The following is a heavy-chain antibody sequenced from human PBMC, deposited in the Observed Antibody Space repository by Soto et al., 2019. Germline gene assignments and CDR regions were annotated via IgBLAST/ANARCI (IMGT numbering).Heavy chain of an antibody. CDR2: INSDGSST. D-gene: IGHD6-13*01. V-gene: IGHV3-74*01. CDR3: ARGCIAAATSLGRWFDP. Sequence: EVQLVESGGGLVQPGGSLRLSCAASGFTFSSYWMHWVRQAPGKGLVWVSRINSDGSSTSYADSVKGRFTISRDNAKKTLYLQMNSLRAEDTAVYYCARGCIAAATSLGRWFDPWGQGILVTVSS. J-gene: IGHJ5*02. CDR1: GFTFSSYW.